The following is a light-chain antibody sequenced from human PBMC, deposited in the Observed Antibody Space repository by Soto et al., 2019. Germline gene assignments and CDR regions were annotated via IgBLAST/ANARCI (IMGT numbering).Light chain of an antibody. V-gene: IGKV3-15*01. Sequence: EIVLTQSPGTLSLSPGERATLSCRASQSVNSNYLVWYQQKPGQAPRLLIYGASTRATGIPARFSGSGSGTEFTLTISSLQSEDFAVYYCQQYNNWPRTFGQGATVDIK. CDR2: GAS. CDR1: QSVNSNY. J-gene: IGKJ1*01. CDR3: QQYNNWPRT.